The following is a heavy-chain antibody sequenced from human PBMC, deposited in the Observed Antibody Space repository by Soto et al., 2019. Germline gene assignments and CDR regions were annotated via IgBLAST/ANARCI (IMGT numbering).Heavy chain of an antibody. V-gene: IGHV1-2*02. D-gene: IGHD2-21*01. Sequence: ASVKVSCKASGYIFTDYYMNWVRQAPGQGLEWMGWINPNSGGTNYAQKFQGRVTMTTDTSISTAYMELSRLRSDDTAVYYCSRTYCGRNSCHNWLQPWG. CDR2: INPNSGGT. CDR3: SRTYCGRNSCHNWLQP. J-gene: IGHJ5*02. CDR1: GYIFTDYY.